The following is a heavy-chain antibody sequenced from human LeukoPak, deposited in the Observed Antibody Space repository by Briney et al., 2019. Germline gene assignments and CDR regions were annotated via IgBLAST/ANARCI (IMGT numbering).Heavy chain of an antibody. V-gene: IGHV4-30-2*01. CDR1: GGSISSGGYS. CDR3: ACQSNYYYYYGMDV. CDR2: IYHSGST. J-gene: IGHJ6*02. Sequence: PSETLSLTCAVSGGSISSGGYSWSWIRQPPGTGLEWLGYIYHSGSTYYNPSLKSRVTISVDRSKNQFSLKLSSVTAADTAVYYCACQSNYYYYYGMDVWGQGTTVTVSS.